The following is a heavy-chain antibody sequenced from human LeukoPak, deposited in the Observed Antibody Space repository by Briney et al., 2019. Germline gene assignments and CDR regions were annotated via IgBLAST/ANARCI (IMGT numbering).Heavy chain of an antibody. V-gene: IGHV4-59*08. J-gene: IGHJ3*02. Sequence: SETLSLTCTVSGGSISSYYWSWIRQPPGKGLEWIGYIYYSGSTNYNPSLKSRVTISVDTSKNQFSLKLSSVTAADTAVYYCARQGLPDAFDIWGQGTMVTVSS. CDR1: GGSISSYY. D-gene: IGHD4-11*01. CDR2: IYYSGST. CDR3: ARQGLPDAFDI.